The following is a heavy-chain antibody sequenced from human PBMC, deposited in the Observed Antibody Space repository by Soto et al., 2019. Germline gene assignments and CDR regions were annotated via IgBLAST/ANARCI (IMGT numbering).Heavy chain of an antibody. CDR3: ARDTTHFAFDY. J-gene: IGHJ4*02. D-gene: IGHD2-2*01. CDR2: ISGSSSTI. V-gene: IGHV3-48*01. CDR1: GCTFSGFG. Sequence: EVKLVESGGGLVQPGGSLRLSCAASGCTFSGFGMNWVRQAPGKGLEWVSYISGSSSTIYYADSVKGRFTISRDNGKNSLNLQMNSLRAEDTAVYYCARDTTHFAFDYWGQGTLVTVSS.